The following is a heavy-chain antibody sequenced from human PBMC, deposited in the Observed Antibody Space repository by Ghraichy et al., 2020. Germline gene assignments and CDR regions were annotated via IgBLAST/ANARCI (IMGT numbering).Heavy chain of an antibody. V-gene: IGHV4-39*07. J-gene: IGHJ4*02. CDR3: ASFDSSGWYDIDY. D-gene: IGHD6-19*01. CDR1: GGSISSSSYY. CDR2: IYYSGST. Sequence: SETLSLTCTVSGGSISSSSYYWGWIRQPPGKGLEWIGSIYYSGSTYYNPSLKSRVTISVDTSKNQFSLKLSSVTAADTAVYYCASFDSSGWYDIDYWGQGTLVTVSS.